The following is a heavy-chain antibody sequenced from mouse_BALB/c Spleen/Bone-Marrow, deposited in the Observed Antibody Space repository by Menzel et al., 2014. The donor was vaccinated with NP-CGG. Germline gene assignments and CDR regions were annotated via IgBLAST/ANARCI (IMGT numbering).Heavy chain of an antibody. CDR2: IDPANGNT. D-gene: IGHD1-1*01. Sequence: VQLQQPGAELVKSGASVKLSCTASGFNIKDTYMHWVKQRPEQGLEWIGRIDPANGNTKCDPKFQGKATITADTSSNTAYLQLSSLTSEDTAVYYCARYYYGTLLDYWGQGTTLTVSS. V-gene: IGHV14-3*02. CDR1: GFNIKDTY. CDR3: ARYYYGTLLDY. J-gene: IGHJ2*01.